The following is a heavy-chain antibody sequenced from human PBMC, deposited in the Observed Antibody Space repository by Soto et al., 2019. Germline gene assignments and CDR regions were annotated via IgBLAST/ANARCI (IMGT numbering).Heavy chain of an antibody. D-gene: IGHD3-10*01. CDR3: AQTYGTGSLNWFDP. Sequence: EVQLVESGGGLVQPGGSLRLSCAASGFIFSSYDMNWGRQAPGKGLEWVSYISSGSGNILYADSVKGRFTISRDNAKNSLYLQMNSLRAEDTAVYYCAQTYGTGSLNWFDPWGQGTLVTVSS. CDR2: ISSGSGNI. V-gene: IGHV3-48*04. CDR1: GFIFSSYD. J-gene: IGHJ5*02.